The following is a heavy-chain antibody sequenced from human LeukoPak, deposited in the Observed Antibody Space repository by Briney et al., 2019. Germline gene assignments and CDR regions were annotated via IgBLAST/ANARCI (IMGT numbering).Heavy chain of an antibody. CDR3: AAVGYRLQYYFDY. CDR2: IVVGSGNT. CDR1: GYTFTSYG. Sequence: GASVKVSCKASGYTFTSYGISWVRQAPGQGLEWIGWIVVGSGNTNYAQKFQERVTITRDMSTSTAYMELSSLRSEDTAVYYCAAVGYRLQYYFDYWGQGTLVTVSS. J-gene: IGHJ4*02. V-gene: IGHV1-58*02. D-gene: IGHD4-11*01.